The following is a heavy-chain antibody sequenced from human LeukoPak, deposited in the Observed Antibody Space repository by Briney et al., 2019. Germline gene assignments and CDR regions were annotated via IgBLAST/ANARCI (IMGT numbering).Heavy chain of an antibody. Sequence: PSETLSLTCTVSGGSLSSSSYYWGWIRQPPGKGLEWIGSIYYSGSTYYNPSLKSRVTISVDTSKNQFSLKLSSVTAADTAVYYCAKSRYSSSWYYFDYWGQGTLVTVSS. CDR2: IYYSGST. V-gene: IGHV4-39*01. CDR3: AKSRYSSSWYYFDY. J-gene: IGHJ4*02. D-gene: IGHD6-13*01. CDR1: GGSLSSSSYY.